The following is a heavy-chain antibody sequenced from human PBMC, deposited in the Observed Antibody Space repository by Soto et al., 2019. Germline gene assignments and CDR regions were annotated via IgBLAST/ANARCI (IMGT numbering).Heavy chain of an antibody. Sequence: GGPRRLSCASREIHITRYWTNRLRPAPGKGLEWVANIKQDGTEKNYVDAVKGRFTISRDNARNSLYLQMDSLRAEDTAVYFCARGDTPMITGMDSFDIWCQGKMVTVS. J-gene: IGHJ3*02. CDR2: IKQDGTEK. D-gene: IGHD5-18*01. V-gene: IGHV3-7*01. CDR1: EIHITRYW. CDR3: ARGDTPMITGMDSFDI.